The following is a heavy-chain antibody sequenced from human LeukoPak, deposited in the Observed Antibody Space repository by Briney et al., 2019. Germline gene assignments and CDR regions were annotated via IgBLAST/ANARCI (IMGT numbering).Heavy chain of an antibody. D-gene: IGHD2-2*01. J-gene: IGHJ4*02. CDR2: INHSGST. CDR3: ARLAGYCSSTSCYFDY. Sequence: SETLSLTCAVYGGSFSGYYWSWIRQPPGKGLEWIGEINHSGSTNYNPSLKSRVTISVDTSKNQFSLKLSSVTAADTAVYYCARLAGYCSSTSCYFDYWGQGTLVTVSS. V-gene: IGHV4-34*01. CDR1: GGSFSGYY.